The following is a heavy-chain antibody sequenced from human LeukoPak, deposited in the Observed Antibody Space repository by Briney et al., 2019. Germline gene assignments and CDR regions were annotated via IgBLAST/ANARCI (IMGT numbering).Heavy chain of an antibody. Sequence: GGSLRLSCAASGFTVITNDMTWVRLAPGKRLEWVSVLYSDGNTKYADSVQGRFTISRDNSKNTLYLEMNSLSPDDTAVYYCARGVEPLAANTLAYWGQGTLVTVSS. CDR2: LYSDGNT. CDR1: GFTVITND. V-gene: IGHV3-53*01. J-gene: IGHJ4*02. CDR3: ARGVEPLAANTLAY. D-gene: IGHD1-14*01.